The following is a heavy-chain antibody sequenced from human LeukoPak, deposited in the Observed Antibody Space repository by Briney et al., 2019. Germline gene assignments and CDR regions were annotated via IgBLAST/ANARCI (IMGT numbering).Heavy chain of an antibody. D-gene: IGHD6-6*01. CDR1: GGSFSGYY. CDR3: ATLPRRIAARQSRYGMDV. CDR2: INHSGST. V-gene: IGHV4-34*01. Sequence: PSETLSLTCAVYGGSFSGYYWSWIRQPPGKGLEWIGEINHSGSTNYNPSLKSRVTISVDTSKNQFSLKLSSVTAADTAVYYCATLPRRIAARQSRYGMDVWGQGTTVTVSS. J-gene: IGHJ6*02.